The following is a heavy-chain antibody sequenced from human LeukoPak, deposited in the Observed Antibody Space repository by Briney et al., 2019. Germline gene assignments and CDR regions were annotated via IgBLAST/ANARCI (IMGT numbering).Heavy chain of an antibody. J-gene: IGHJ4*02. D-gene: IGHD4-23*01. CDR1: GFTFSSYG. Sequence: GGSLRLSHAASGFTFSSYGMHWVRQAPGKGLEWVAFIRYDGSNKYYADSVKGRFTISRDNSKNTLYLQMNSLRAEDTAVYYCAKLQSQLTGVDYFDYWGQGTLVTVSS. CDR3: AKLQSQLTGVDYFDY. V-gene: IGHV3-30*02. CDR2: IRYDGSNK.